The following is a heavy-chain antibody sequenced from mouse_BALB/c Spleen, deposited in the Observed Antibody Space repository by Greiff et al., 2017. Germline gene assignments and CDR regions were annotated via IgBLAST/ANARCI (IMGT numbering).Heavy chain of an antibody. CDR2: ISSGSSTI. CDR1: GFTFSSFG. CDR3: ARGVTTATYYFDY. V-gene: IGHV5-17*02. J-gene: IGHJ2*01. D-gene: IGHD1-2*01. Sequence: EVKLMESGGGLVQPGGSRKLSCAASGFTFSSFGMHWVRQAPEKGLEWVAYISSGSSTIYYADTVKGRFTIARDNPKNTLFLQMTSLRSEDTAMYYCARGVTTATYYFDYWGQGTTLTVSS.